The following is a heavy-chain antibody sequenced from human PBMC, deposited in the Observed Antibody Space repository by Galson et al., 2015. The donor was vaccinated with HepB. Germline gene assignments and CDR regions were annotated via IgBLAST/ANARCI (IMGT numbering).Heavy chain of an antibody. CDR1: GFTFSSYA. CDR3: AKDGGPSYGDLYYYYYYMDV. V-gene: IGHV3-23*01. CDR2: ISGSGGST. D-gene: IGHD4-17*01. J-gene: IGHJ6*03. Sequence: SLRLSCAASGFTFSSYAMSWVRRAPGKGLEWVSAISGSGGSTYYADSVKGRFTISRDNSKNTLYLQMNSLRAEDTAVYYCAKDGGPSYGDLYYYYYYMDVWGKGTTVTVSS.